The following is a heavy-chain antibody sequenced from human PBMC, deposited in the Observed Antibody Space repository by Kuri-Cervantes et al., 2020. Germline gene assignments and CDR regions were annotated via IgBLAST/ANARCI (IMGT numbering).Heavy chain of an antibody. CDR2: ISSSSSTT. J-gene: IGHJ6*03. CDR3: AKKGDFWSGSAAYYYMDV. D-gene: IGHD3-3*01. CDR1: GFTFSSYS. V-gene: IGHV3-48*01. Sequence: GGSLRLSCAASGFTFSSYSMNWVRQAPGKGLEWVSYISSSSSTTYYADSVKGRFTISRDNSKNTLYLQMNSLRAEDTAVYYCAKKGDFWSGSAAYYYMDVWGKGTTVTVSS.